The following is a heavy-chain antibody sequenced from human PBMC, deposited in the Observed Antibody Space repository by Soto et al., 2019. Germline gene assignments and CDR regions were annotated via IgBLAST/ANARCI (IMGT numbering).Heavy chain of an antibody. D-gene: IGHD6-13*01. Sequence: QVQLQESGPGLVKPSETLSLTCTVSGGSISNYYWSWIRQPPGKGLEWIGYIYYSGSTRYNPPLMGRVTISVDMSKNQFSLKLSSVSAADTAVYFCARHGPIAAAGTVFDYWGQGTVVTVSS. V-gene: IGHV4-59*08. CDR1: GGSISNYY. CDR3: ARHGPIAAAGTVFDY. CDR2: IYYSGST. J-gene: IGHJ4*02.